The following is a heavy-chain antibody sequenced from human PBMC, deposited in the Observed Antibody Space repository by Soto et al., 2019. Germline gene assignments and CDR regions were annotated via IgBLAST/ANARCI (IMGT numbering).Heavy chain of an antibody. CDR3: GRAGIVVVPAARFDP. D-gene: IGHD2-2*01. CDR1: GGSISSGDYY. V-gene: IGHV4-30-4*01. Sequence: SETLSLTCTVSGGSISSGDYYWSWIRQPPGKGLEWTGYIYYSGSTYYNPSLKTRVTISVATSKNQFSLKLSSVTAADTAVYYCGRAGIVVVPAARFDPWGQGTLVTVSS. J-gene: IGHJ5*02. CDR2: IYYSGST.